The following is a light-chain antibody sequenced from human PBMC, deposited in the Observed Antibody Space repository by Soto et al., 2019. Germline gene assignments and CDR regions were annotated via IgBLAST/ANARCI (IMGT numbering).Light chain of an antibody. CDR2: GAS. CDR1: QSVSNSY. Sequence: IALTQSPGTLSLSEGERATLSCGASQSVSNSYLAWYQQKPGQAPRLLIYGASSRATGIPDRFSGSGSGTDFTLTITSLQAEDVATYYCHQYLTNSWTFGQGTKVDIK. J-gene: IGKJ1*01. V-gene: IGKV3-20*01. CDR3: HQYLTNSWT.